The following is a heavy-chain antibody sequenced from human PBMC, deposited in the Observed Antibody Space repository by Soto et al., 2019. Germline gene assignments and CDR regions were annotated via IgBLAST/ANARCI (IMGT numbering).Heavy chain of an antibody. CDR1: GGSILVSGYS. V-gene: IGHV4-39*02. Sequence: LPETLSVTFAVSGGSILVSGYSWCWIRQPPGQCLERIESVYYTVATYYSPYLQSRVTISFDTSKNHVSLNLASVTAADTAAYFCARGSFYFEGSGYYYAHWGQGALVTVSS. CDR2: VYYTVAT. CDR3: ARGSFYFEGSGYYYAH. D-gene: IGHD3-22*01. J-gene: IGHJ4*02.